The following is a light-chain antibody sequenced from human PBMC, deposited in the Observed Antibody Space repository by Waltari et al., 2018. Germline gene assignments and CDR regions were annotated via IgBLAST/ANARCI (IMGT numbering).Light chain of an antibody. V-gene: IGKV1-33*01. CDR1: QDISSY. Sequence: DIQMTQSPSSLSASVGDRVNITCQASQDISSYLNWYQQRPGKAPKLLIYDVSNLESGVPSRFSGGGSGTDFSFTISSLQSEDIATYYCQQYEDVPYTFGQGTKLMIK. CDR3: QQYEDVPYT. CDR2: DVS. J-gene: IGKJ2*01.